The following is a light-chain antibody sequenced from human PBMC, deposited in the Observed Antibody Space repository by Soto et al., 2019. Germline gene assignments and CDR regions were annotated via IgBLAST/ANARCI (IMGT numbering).Light chain of an antibody. CDR3: QQLHTYNT. CDR2: PAS. V-gene: IGKV1-9*01. CDR1: QGISSY. Sequence: DIQMTQSPSFLSASVGDRVTITCRARQGISSYLAWYQKRPGKAPKLLIYPASTLQSGVSSRFSGSGSGTEFTLTITSLQPEDFATYYCQQLHTYNTFGQGTRLEIK. J-gene: IGKJ5*01.